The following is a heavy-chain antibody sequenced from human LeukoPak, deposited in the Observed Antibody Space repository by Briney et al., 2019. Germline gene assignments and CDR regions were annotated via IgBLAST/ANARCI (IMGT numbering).Heavy chain of an antibody. Sequence: KSSETLSLTCTVSGGSISSGSYYWSWIRQPAGKGLEWIGRIYTSGSTNYNPSLKSRVTISVDTSKNQFSLKLSSVTAADTAVYYCARVWDCTNGVCYEGAFDIWGQGTMVTVSS. CDR1: GGSISSGSYY. D-gene: IGHD2-8*01. J-gene: IGHJ3*02. V-gene: IGHV4-61*02. CDR2: IYTSGST. CDR3: ARVWDCTNGVCYEGAFDI.